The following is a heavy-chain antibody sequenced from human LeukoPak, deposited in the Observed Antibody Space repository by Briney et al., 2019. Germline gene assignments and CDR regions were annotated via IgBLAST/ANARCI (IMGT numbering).Heavy chain of an antibody. V-gene: IGHV3-30*18. Sequence: GRSLRLSCAASGFTFSSYGMHWVRQAPGKGLEWVAVISYDGSNKYYADSVKGRFTISRGNSKNTLYLQMNSLRAEDTAVYYCAKVDFLNYWGQGTLVTVSS. D-gene: IGHD3-3*01. CDR1: GFTFSSYG. CDR3: AKVDFLNY. J-gene: IGHJ4*02. CDR2: ISYDGSNK.